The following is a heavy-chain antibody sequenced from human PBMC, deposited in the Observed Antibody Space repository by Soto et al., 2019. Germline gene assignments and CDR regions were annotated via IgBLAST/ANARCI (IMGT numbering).Heavy chain of an antibody. CDR3: ARGWGGYYYDSSGYHLGAFDI. V-gene: IGHV3-30-3*01. CDR1: GFTFSSYA. D-gene: IGHD3-22*01. J-gene: IGHJ3*02. Sequence: PGGSLRLSCAASGFTFSSYAMHWVRQAPGKGLEWVAVISYDGSNKYYADSVKGRFTIPRDNSKNTLYLQMNSLRAEDTAVYYCARGWGGYYYDSSGYHLGAFDIWGQGTMVTVSS. CDR2: ISYDGSNK.